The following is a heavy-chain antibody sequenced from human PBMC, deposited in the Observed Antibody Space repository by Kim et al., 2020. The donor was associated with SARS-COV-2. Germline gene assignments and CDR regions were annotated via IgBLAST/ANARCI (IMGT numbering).Heavy chain of an antibody. V-gene: IGHV3-21*01. J-gene: IGHJ5*02. Sequence: YYADAVKGRSTSPRDNATDSLYLQMTSLRAEDTAVYYWARDTRAVSGFDPWGQGTLVTVSS. CDR3: ARDTRAVSGFDP. D-gene: IGHD2-8*01.